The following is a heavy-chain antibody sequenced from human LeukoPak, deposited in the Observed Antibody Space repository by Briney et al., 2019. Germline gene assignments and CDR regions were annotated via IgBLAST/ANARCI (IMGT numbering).Heavy chain of an antibody. V-gene: IGHV4-61*02. Sequence: PSETLSLTCSVSGGSVTSGSYYWSWIRQPAGEGLEWIGRISTSGSTNYNPPVKSRVTMSLDTSKNQFSLKLNSLTAADTAVYYCARGAALAIDYWGQGALVTVSS. CDR3: ARGAALAIDY. CDR2: ISTSGST. J-gene: IGHJ4*02. CDR1: GGSVTSGSYY. D-gene: IGHD2-15*01.